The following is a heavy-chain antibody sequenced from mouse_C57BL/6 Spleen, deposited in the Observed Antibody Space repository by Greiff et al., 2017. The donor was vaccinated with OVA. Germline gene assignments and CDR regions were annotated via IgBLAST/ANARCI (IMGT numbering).Heavy chain of an antibody. D-gene: IGHD1-1*01. V-gene: IGHV1-18*01. CDR1: GYTFTDYN. CDR2: INPNNGGT. J-gene: IGHJ1*03. Sequence: EVQLQQSGPELVKPGASVKIPCKASGYTFTDYNMDWVKQSHGKSLEWIGDINPNNGGTIYNQKFKGKATLTVDKSSSTAYMELRSLTSEDTAVYYCARPYYGSSYSWYFDVWGTGTTVTVSS. CDR3: ARPYYGSSYSWYFDV.